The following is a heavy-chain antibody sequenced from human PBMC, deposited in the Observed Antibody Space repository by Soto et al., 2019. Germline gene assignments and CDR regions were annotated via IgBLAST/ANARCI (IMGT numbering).Heavy chain of an antibody. Sequence: QVQLVESGGGVVQPGRSLRLSCAASGFTFSSYAMHWVRQAPGKGLEWVAVISYDGSNKYYADSVKGRFTISRDNSKNTLYLQMNSLRAEDTAVYYCARDEDYGYFDYWGQGTLVTVSS. V-gene: IGHV3-30-3*01. CDR1: GFTFSSYA. CDR2: ISYDGSNK. D-gene: IGHD4-17*01. J-gene: IGHJ4*02. CDR3: ARDEDYGYFDY.